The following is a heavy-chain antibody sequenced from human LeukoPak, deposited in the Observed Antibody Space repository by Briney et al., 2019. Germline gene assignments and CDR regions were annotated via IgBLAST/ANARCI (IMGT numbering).Heavy chain of an antibody. Sequence: SETLSLTCAVYGGSFSGYYWSWIRQPPGKGLEWIGEINHSGSTNYNPSLKSRVTISVDTSKNQFSLKLSSVTAADTAVYYCARDHSLGTFDYWGQGTLVTVSS. J-gene: IGHJ4*02. CDR3: ARDHSLGTFDY. CDR2: INHSGST. D-gene: IGHD1-26*01. CDR1: GGSFSGYY. V-gene: IGHV4-34*01.